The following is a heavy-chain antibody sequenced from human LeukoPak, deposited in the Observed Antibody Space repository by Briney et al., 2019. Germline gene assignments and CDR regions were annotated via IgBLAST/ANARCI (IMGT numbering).Heavy chain of an antibody. CDR3: AKDYSGYDEGDAFDI. CDR2: ISYDGSNK. D-gene: IGHD5-12*01. V-gene: IGHV3-30*18. Sequence: PGGSLRLSCAASGFTFSSYGMHWVRQVPGKGLEWVAVISYDGSNKYYADSVKGRFAISRDNSKNTLYLQMNSLRAEDTAVYYCAKDYSGYDEGDAFDIWGQGTMVTVSS. CDR1: GFTFSSYG. J-gene: IGHJ3*02.